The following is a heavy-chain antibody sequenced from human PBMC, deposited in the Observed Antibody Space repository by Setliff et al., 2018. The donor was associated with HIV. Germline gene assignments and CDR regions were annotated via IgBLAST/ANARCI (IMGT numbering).Heavy chain of an antibody. D-gene: IGHD3-10*01. J-gene: IGHJ4*02. CDR3: ARGLNYYGSGSYLPLGY. CDR1: GGSLSGYY. CDR2: ISYTGST. Sequence: SETLSLTCAVYGGSLSGYYWGWIRQPPGKGLEWIGTISYTGSTYYNPSLKSRVTISVDTSKNQFSLKLSSVTAADTAVYYCARGLNYYGSGSYLPLGYWGQGTLVTVSS. V-gene: IGHV4-34*01.